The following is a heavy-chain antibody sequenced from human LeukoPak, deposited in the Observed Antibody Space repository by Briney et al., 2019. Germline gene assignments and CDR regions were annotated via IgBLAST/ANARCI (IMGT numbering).Heavy chain of an antibody. Sequence: GGSLRLSCAASGFTFSSYAMTWVRQAPGKGLEWVSIISGSGGSTYYADSVKGRFTISRDNSKNTLYLQMNSLRAEDTAVYYCAKGSGVKGWFDPWGQGTLVTVSS. V-gene: IGHV3-23*01. CDR1: GFTFSSYA. D-gene: IGHD3-10*01. CDR3: AKGSGVKGWFDP. J-gene: IGHJ5*02. CDR2: ISGSGGST.